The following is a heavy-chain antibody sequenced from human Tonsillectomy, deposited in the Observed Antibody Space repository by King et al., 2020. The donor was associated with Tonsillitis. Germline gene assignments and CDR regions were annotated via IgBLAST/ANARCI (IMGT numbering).Heavy chain of an antibody. V-gene: IGHV4-34*01. J-gene: IGHJ4*02. CDR1: GGSFMRYH. CDR3: SSKTYYNFWTGLDY. D-gene: IGHD3-3*01. CDR2: INPSGST. Sequence: VQLQQWGAGLLKPSETLSLTCAVSGGSFMRYHWTWIRQPPGKGLEWIGEINPSGSTHYNPSLKSRVTISVDTSKNQFSLNLSSVTAADTAVYYCSSKTYYNFWTGLDYWGQGTPVTVSS.